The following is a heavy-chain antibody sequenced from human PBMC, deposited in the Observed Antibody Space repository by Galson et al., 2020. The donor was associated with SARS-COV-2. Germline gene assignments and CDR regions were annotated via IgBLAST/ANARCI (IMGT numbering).Heavy chain of an antibody. Sequence: SQASETLSLTCAVYGGSFSGYYWSWIRQPPGKGLEWIGEINHSGSTNYNPSLKSRVTISVDTSKNQFSLKLSSVTAADTAVYYCARGQYHPDSSGYSVFDYWGQGTLVTVSS. CDR3: ARGQYHPDSSGYSVFDY. V-gene: IGHV4-34*01. D-gene: IGHD3-22*01. J-gene: IGHJ4*02. CDR1: GGSFSGYY. CDR2: INHSGST.